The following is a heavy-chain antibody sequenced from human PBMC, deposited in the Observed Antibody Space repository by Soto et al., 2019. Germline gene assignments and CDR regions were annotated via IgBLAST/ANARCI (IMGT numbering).Heavy chain of an antibody. CDR2: ISSSSSTI. CDR1: GFTFSSYS. CDR3: AREGYPFDY. D-gene: IGHD5-12*01. J-gene: IGHJ4*02. Sequence: EVQLVESGGGLVQPGGSLRLSCAASGFTFSSYSMTWVRQAPGKGLEWVSYISSSSSTIYYADSVKGRFTISRDNAKNSLYLQMNGLRDEDTAVYYGAREGYPFDYWGQGTLVTVSS. V-gene: IGHV3-48*02.